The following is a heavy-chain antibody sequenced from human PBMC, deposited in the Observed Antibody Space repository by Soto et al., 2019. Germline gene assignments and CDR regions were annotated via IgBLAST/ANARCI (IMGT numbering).Heavy chain of an antibody. CDR1: GYTFTSYY. Sequence: ASVKVSCKASGYTFTSYYMHWVRQAPGQGLEWMGIINPSGGSTSYAQKFQGRLTMTRDTSTSTVYMELSSLRSEDTAVYYCARTGWRPSIAAAGLDYWGQGTLVTVSS. D-gene: IGHD6-13*01. CDR2: INPSGGST. V-gene: IGHV1-46*03. J-gene: IGHJ4*02. CDR3: ARTGWRPSIAAAGLDY.